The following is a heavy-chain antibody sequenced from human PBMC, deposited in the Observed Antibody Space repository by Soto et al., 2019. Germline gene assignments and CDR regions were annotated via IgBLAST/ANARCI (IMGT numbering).Heavy chain of an antibody. J-gene: IGHJ4*02. Sequence: SETLSLTCTVSGGSISSSSYYWGWIRQPPGKGLEWIGSIYYSGSTYYNPSLKSRVTISVDTSKNQFSLRLSSVTAADTAVYYCARRKGYCSGGSCYSYFDYWGQGTLVTVSS. CDR2: IYYSGST. V-gene: IGHV4-39*01. D-gene: IGHD2-15*01. CDR3: ARRKGYCSGGSCYSYFDY. CDR1: GGSISSSSYY.